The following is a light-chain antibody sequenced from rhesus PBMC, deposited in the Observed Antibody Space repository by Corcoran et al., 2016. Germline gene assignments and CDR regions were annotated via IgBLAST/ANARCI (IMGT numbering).Light chain of an antibody. CDR2: GAS. CDR1: QSVGSY. J-gene: IGKJ3*01. V-gene: IGKV3-24*04. Sequence: ETVVTQSPDTLALSPGERATFSCRASQSVGSYLAWYQQKPGQAPRLLIYGASSRATGIPDRFSGSGSGTDFPLTISKLKPEDVRIYYCRQGSSLSTFGPGTKLDIK. CDR3: RQGSSLST.